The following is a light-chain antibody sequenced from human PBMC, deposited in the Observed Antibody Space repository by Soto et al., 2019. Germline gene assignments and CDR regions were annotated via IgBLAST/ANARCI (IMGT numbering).Light chain of an antibody. V-gene: IGKV3-20*01. CDR2: GAS. CDR1: QSVSNNY. CDR3: LQYGSSGT. J-gene: IGKJ1*01. Sequence: EIVLTQSPGTLSLSPGXRXXXXXRASQSVSNNYLAWYQQKPGQAPRLLIYGASNRATGIPDRFSGSGSGTDFTLTISRLEPEDFAVYYCLQYGSSGTFGQGTKVDIK.